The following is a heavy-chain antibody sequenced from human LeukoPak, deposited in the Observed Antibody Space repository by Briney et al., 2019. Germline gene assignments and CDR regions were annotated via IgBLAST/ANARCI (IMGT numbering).Heavy chain of an antibody. J-gene: IGHJ4*02. V-gene: IGHV3-21*01. Sequence: PGGSLRLSCAASGFTFSNYNMNWVRQDPGKGLEWLSSISGSSSYIYYADSVKGRFTISRDNAKNSLYLQMNSLRAEDTALYYCARVGSSGSYFENYWGQGTLVTVSS. CDR1: GFTFSNYN. D-gene: IGHD1-26*01. CDR3: ARVGSSGSYFENY. CDR2: ISGSSSYI.